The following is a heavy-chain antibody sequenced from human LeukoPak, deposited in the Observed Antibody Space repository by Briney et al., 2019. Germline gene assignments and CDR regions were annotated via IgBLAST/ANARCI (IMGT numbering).Heavy chain of an antibody. Sequence: SETLSLTCTVSGGSISSHYWSWIRQPPGKGLEWIGYIYYSGSTNYNPSLKSRVTISVDTSKNQFSLKLSSVTAADTAVYYCARDGGDYDFWRVPCYYMDVWGKGTTVTVSS. J-gene: IGHJ6*03. CDR2: IYYSGST. V-gene: IGHV4-59*11. CDR1: GGSISSHY. CDR3: ARDGGDYDFWRVPCYYMDV. D-gene: IGHD3-3*01.